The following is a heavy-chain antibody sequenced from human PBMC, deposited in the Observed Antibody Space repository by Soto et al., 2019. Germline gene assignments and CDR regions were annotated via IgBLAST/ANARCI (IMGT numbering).Heavy chain of an antibody. V-gene: IGHV3-23*01. D-gene: IGHD6-13*01. CDR2: ISGSGGST. Sequence: GGSLRLSCAASGFTFSSYAISWVRQAPGKGLEWVSAISGSGGSTYYADSVKGRFTISRDNSKNTLYLQMNSLRAEDTAVYYCAKDRKGIAAAYWFDPWGQGTLVTVSS. J-gene: IGHJ5*02. CDR1: GFTFSSYA. CDR3: AKDRKGIAAAYWFDP.